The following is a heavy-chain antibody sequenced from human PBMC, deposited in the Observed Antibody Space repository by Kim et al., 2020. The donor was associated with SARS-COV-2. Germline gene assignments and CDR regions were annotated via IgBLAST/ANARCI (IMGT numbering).Heavy chain of an antibody. V-gene: IGHV3-48*02. J-gene: IGHJ3*01. CDR2: MLKNENI. D-gene: IGHD1-26*01. CDR1: GFGLTGYS. Sequence: GGSLRLSCAASGFGLTGYSLNWVRQAPGKGLEWISFMLKNENIFYADSVKGRFTISRDDDTNSLYLQMNSLRDEDTAVYYCARDGVGVGPGDAFDLWGQG. CDR3: ARDGVGVGPGDAFDL.